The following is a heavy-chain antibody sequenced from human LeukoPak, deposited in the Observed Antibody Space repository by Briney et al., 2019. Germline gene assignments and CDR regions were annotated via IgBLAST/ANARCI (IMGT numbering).Heavy chain of an antibody. CDR2: IYYSGT. CDR3: ARDGIDAEYFQH. J-gene: IGHJ1*01. Sequence: SETLSLTCTVSGGSISSYYWSWIRQPPGKGLEWIGYIYYSGTIYNPSLKSRVTISVDTSKNQFSLKLSSVTAADTAVYYCARDGIDAEYFQHWGQGTLVTVSS. D-gene: IGHD1-26*01. V-gene: IGHV4-59*01. CDR1: GGSISSYY.